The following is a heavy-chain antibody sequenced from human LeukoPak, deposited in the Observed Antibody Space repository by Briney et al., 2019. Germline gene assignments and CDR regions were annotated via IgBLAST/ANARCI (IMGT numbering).Heavy chain of an antibody. D-gene: IGHD3-9*01. V-gene: IGHV1-18*04. Sequence: ASVKVSCKASGYTFTSYGISWVRQAPGQGLEWMGWISAYNGNTNYAQKLQGRVTMTTDTSTSTAYMELRSLRSDDTAVYYCARGRPVFLTVYFSLVAFDYGGQEPRATVSS. CDR3: ARGRPVFLTVYFSLVAFDY. CDR2: ISAYNGNT. CDR1: GYTFTSYG. J-gene: IGHJ4*02.